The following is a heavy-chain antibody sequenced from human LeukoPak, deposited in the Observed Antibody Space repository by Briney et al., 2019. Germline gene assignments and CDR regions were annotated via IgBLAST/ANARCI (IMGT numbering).Heavy chain of an antibody. J-gene: IGHJ5*02. CDR1: GGTFSSYA. Sequence: GASVKVSCKASGGTFSSYAISWVRQAPGQGLEWMGGIIPIFGTANYAQKFQGRVTITADESTSTAYMELSSLRSEDTAVYYCARLGPYYDSSGYGEYNRFDPWGQGTLVTVSS. CDR3: ARLGPYYDSSGYGEYNRFDP. V-gene: IGHV1-69*13. CDR2: IIPIFGTA. D-gene: IGHD3-22*01.